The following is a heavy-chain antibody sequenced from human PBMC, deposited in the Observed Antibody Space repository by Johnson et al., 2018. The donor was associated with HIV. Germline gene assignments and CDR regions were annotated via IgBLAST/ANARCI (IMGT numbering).Heavy chain of an antibody. CDR2: IKQDGSEK. V-gene: IGHV3-7*05. CDR3: ARDEMQRRYALTAFDI. CDR1: GFTFSLYW. D-gene: IGHD6-25*01. Sequence: VQLVESGGGLVQPGGSLRLSCAASGFTFSLYWMTWVRQAPGKGLEWVANIKQDGSEKYYVDYVKGRFTISRDNAKNSVYLQMNGLRAEDTALYYCARDEMQRRYALTAFDIWGQGTMVTVSS. J-gene: IGHJ3*02.